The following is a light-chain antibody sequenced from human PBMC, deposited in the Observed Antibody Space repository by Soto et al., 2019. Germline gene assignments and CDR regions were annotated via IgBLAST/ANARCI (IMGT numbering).Light chain of an antibody. CDR3: QKYNSAPLT. Sequence: DIQMTQSPSSLSASVGDTVTITCRESQGISNSLAWFQQKPGRVPQFLIYAASTLQPGVPPRFSGSGSGTDFTLTISSLQPEDVATYYCQKYNSAPLTFGPGTRVEIK. J-gene: IGKJ3*01. CDR2: AAS. CDR1: QGISNS. V-gene: IGKV1-27*01.